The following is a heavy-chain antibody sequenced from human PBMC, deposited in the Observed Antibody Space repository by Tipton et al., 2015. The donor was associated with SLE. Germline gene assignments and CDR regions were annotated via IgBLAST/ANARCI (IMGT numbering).Heavy chain of an antibody. CDR3: ARDNSAETGFDP. CDR2: IYYSGST. J-gene: IGHJ5*02. CDR1: GGSISSYY. Sequence: TLSLTCTVSGGSISSYYWSWIRQPPGKGLEWIGYIYYSGSTNYNPSLKSRVTISVDTSKNQFSLKLSSVTAADKAVYYCARDNSAETGFDPWGKGTLVTVSS. V-gene: IGHV4-59*01. D-gene: IGHD2/OR15-2a*01.